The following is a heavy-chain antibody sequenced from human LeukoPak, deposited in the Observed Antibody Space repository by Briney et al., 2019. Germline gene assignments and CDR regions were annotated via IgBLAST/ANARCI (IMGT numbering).Heavy chain of an antibody. CDR1: GFTFSSYA. Sequence: PGGSPRLSCAASGFTFSSYAMSWVRQAPGKGLEWVSAISGSGGSTYYADSVKGRFTISRDNSKNTLYLQMNSLRAEDTAVYYCANAGGDGYNPVWYFDYWGQGTLVTVSS. J-gene: IGHJ4*02. CDR2: ISGSGGST. CDR3: ANAGGDGYNPVWYFDY. V-gene: IGHV3-23*01. D-gene: IGHD5-24*01.